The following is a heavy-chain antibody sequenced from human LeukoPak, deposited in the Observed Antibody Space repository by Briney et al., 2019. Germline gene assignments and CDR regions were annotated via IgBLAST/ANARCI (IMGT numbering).Heavy chain of an antibody. CDR1: GGSFSGYY. V-gene: IGHV4-34*01. Sequence: MTSETLSLTCAVYGGSFSGYYWSWIRQPPGKGLEWIGEINHSGSTNYNPSLKSRVTISVNTSKNQFSLRLSSVTAADTAVYYCARDATFLARAFDIWGQGTLVTVSS. CDR2: INHSGST. CDR3: ARDATFLARAFDI. J-gene: IGHJ3*02. D-gene: IGHD2/OR15-2a*01.